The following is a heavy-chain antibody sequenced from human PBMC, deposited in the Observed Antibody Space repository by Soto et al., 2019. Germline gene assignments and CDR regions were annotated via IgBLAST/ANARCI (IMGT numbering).Heavy chain of an antibody. CDR3: ARTRSFTLGFYYDGMDV. J-gene: IGHJ6*02. V-gene: IGHV5-51*01. Sequence: GVSRKNACQGSGYSFASYWVGWVRPMPGKDLEWMGIIYPGDSDTRYSPSFQGQVTISADKSLRTAYLQWTSLKASDTALYYCARTRSFTLGFYYDGMDVWGQGTTVTVSS. CDR1: GYSFASYW. CDR2: IYPGDSDT. D-gene: IGHD6-6*01.